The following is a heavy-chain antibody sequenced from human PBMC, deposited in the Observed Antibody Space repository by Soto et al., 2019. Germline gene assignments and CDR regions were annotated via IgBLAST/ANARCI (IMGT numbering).Heavy chain of an antibody. CDR2: IYYSGYT. J-gene: IGHJ4*02. CDR1: GGSISSGDYY. V-gene: IGHV4-61*08. CDR3: ARTTEKDGKEGLDY. Sequence: SETLSLTCTVSGGSISSGDYYWSWIRQPPGKGLEWIGYIYYSGYTNYNPSLKSRVTMSVDTSNNQFSLKLNSLTAADTAVYYCARTTEKDGKEGLDYWGQGTQVTVSS. D-gene: IGHD4-4*01.